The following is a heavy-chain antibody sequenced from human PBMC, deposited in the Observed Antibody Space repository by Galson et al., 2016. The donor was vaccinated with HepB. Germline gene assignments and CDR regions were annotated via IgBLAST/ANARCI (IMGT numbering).Heavy chain of an antibody. V-gene: IGHV3-30*02. J-gene: IGHJ4*02. D-gene: IGHD3/OR15-3a*01. CDR2: IWYDGIKT. CDR1: GFNFNISD. CDR3: AKDQVHYGFNLDY. Sequence: SLRLSCAASGFNFNISDIHWVRQAPGKGLEWVALIWYDGIKTYYGDSVKGRFTLSRDNSRNTLYLKMNSLRAEDTAVYYCAKDQVHYGFNLDYWGQGTLVTVSS.